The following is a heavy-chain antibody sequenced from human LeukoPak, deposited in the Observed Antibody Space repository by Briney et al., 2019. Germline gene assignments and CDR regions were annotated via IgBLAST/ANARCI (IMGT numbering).Heavy chain of an antibody. D-gene: IGHD6-19*01. CDR3: ARDRGVGGWPFDP. V-gene: IGHV4-39*07. CDR1: GGSISTSNYY. J-gene: IGHJ5*02. Sequence: SETLSLTCTVSGGSISTSNYYWGWIRQPPGKGLEWIGNIFYSGSTYYSPSLKSRVTISLDTSRNQFSLKLSSVTAADTAVYYCARDRGVGGWPFDPWGQGTLVTVSS. CDR2: IFYSGST.